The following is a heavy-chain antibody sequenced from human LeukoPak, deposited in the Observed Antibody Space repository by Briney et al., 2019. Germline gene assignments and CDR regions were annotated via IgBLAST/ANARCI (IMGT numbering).Heavy chain of an antibody. Sequence: SETLSLTCAVSGGSISSSNWWSWVRQPPGKGLEWIGEIYHSGSTNYNPSLKSRVTISVDKSKNQFSLKLSSVTAADTAVYYCARGLGIAVAGTPDYWGQGTLVTVSS. CDR2: IYHSGST. J-gene: IGHJ4*02. CDR3: ARGLGIAVAGTPDY. V-gene: IGHV4-4*02. D-gene: IGHD6-19*01. CDR1: GGSISSSNW.